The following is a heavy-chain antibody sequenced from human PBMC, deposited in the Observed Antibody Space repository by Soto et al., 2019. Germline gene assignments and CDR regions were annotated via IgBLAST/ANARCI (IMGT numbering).Heavy chain of an antibody. CDR2: IYYSGST. CDR3: ARSGSSGWLDY. J-gene: IGHJ4*02. Sequence: QVQLQESGPGLVKPSETLSLTCTVSGGSVSSGSYYWSWIRQPPGKGLEWIGYIYYSGSTNYNPSLQSRVTISVDTSKNQFSLKLSSVTAADTAVYYCARSGSSGWLDYWGQGTLVTVSS. D-gene: IGHD6-19*01. CDR1: GGSVSSGSYY. V-gene: IGHV4-61*01.